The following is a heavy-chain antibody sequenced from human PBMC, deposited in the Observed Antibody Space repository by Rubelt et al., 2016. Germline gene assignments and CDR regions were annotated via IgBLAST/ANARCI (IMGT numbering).Heavy chain of an antibody. CDR2: ICYSGST. CDR1: GGSISSYY. V-gene: IGHV4-59*08. J-gene: IGHJ6*02. D-gene: IGHD2-21*02. Sequence: QVQLQESGPGLVKPSETLSLTCTVSGGSISSYYWSWIRQPPGKGLEWIGYICYSGSTDYNPSLKSRVTISLYTSKNQFSLNLSAVSAADTAVYDCALHYCGSNYCPLVQNGMDVWGQGTTVTVSS. CDR3: ALHYCGSNYCPLVQNGMDV.